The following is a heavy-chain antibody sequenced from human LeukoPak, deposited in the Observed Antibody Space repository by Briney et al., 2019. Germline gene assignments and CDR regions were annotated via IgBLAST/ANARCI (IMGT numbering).Heavy chain of an antibody. CDR3: ARDPNGDYIAAFEM. CDR2: IRGSGRSP. Sequence: GGSLRLSCAASGFTFSTYAMTWVRQAPGRGLEWVSAIRGSGRSPFYADSVKGRLTLSRDNTRNTLYLQMNSLRAEDTALYYCARDPNGDYIAAFEMWGQGIMVTVSS. J-gene: IGHJ3*02. D-gene: IGHD2-8*01. V-gene: IGHV3-23*01. CDR1: GFTFSTYA.